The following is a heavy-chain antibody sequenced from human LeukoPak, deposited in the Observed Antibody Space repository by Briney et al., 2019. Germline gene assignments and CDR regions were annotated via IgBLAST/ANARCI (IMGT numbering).Heavy chain of an antibody. D-gene: IGHD2-2*01. J-gene: IGHJ6*02. Sequence: SETLSLTCAVYGGSFSGYYWSWIRQPPGKGLEWIGEINHSGSTNYNPSLKSRVTISVDTSKNQFSLKLSSVTAADTAVYYCARSAVPAAMYGPIRWLYYGMDVWGQGTTVTVSS. V-gene: IGHV4-34*01. CDR1: GGSFSGYY. CDR3: ARSAVPAAMYGPIRWLYYGMDV. CDR2: INHSGST.